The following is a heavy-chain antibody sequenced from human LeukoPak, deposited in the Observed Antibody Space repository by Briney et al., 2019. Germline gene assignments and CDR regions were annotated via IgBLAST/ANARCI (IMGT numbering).Heavy chain of an antibody. D-gene: IGHD4-17*01. V-gene: IGHV3-21*01. CDR3: ANDYGDYGPDY. Sequence: PGGSLRLSCAASGFTFSSYSMNWVRQAPGKGLEWVSSISTSSSYINYADAVKGRFTISRDNSKNTLYLQMNSLRAEDTAVYYCANDYGDYGPDYWGQGTLVTVSS. CDR1: GFTFSSYS. J-gene: IGHJ4*02. CDR2: ISTSSSYI.